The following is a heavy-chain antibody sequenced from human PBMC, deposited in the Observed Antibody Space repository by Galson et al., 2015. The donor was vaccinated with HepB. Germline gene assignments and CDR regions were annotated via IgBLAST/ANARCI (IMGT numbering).Heavy chain of an antibody. V-gene: IGHV3-23*01. CDR1: GFSLSTYA. J-gene: IGHJ6*02. CDR2: VSGSDDRT. CDR3: AKSAAGTWMFVRRYGMDV. Sequence: SLRLSCAASGFSLSTYAMSWVRQAPGKGLEWVSSVSGSDDRTYYADSVKGRFTISRDKSKNTLYLQMDSLRAEDTAVYFCAKSAAGTWMFVRRYGMDVWGQGTTVTVS. D-gene: IGHD6-13*01.